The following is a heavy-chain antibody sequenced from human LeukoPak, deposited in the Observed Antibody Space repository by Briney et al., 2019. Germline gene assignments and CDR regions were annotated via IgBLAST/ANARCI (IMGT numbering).Heavy chain of an antibody. CDR3: ASGYSYGWFFDY. J-gene: IGHJ4*02. D-gene: IGHD5-18*01. V-gene: IGHV3-53*01. CDR2: IYSGGST. CDR1: GFTVSSNY. Sequence: GGSLRLFCAASGFTVSSNYMSWVRQAPGKGLEWVSIIYSGGSTFYADSVKGRFTISRDNAKNSLYLQMNSLRAEDTAVYYCASGYSYGWFFDYWGQGTLVTVSS.